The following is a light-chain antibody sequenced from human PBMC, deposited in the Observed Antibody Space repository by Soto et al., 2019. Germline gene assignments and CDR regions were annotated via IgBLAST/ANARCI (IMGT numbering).Light chain of an antibody. J-gene: IGKJ2*01. CDR3: QQFDGSRPAFT. CDR1: QTVNSRH. V-gene: IGKV3-20*01. Sequence: ESLLPQSPGTLSLSPGERATLSCRASQTVNSRHLNWYQHKPGQAPRLLIYGASIRAAGIPDRFSGSRSGADFSLTITRLEPEDSAVYYCQQFDGSRPAFTFGQGTKLEI. CDR2: GAS.